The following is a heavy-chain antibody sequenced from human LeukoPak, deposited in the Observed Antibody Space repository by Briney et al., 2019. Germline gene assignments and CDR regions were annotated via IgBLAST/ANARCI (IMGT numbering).Heavy chain of an antibody. D-gene: IGHD3-22*01. J-gene: IGHJ4*02. CDR2: ISSSSYI. V-gene: IGHV3-21*01. CDR1: GFTFSRYS. Sequence: GGSLRLSCAASGFTFSRYSMNWVRQAPRKGLEWVSSISSSSYISYADSVKGRFTISRDNAKNSLYLQMNSLRAEDTAVYYCARATYYDTSGYQGSFDYWGQGTLVTVSS. CDR3: ARATYYDTSGYQGSFDY.